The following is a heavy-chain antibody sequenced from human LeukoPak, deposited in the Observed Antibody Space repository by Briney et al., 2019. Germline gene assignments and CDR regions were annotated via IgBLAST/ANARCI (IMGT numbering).Heavy chain of an antibody. J-gene: IGHJ4*02. V-gene: IGHV1-24*01. CDR1: GYTLNELS. Sequence: AVKVSCKVSGYTLNELSMHWVRQAPGKGLEWMGGFDPADGETVYAHRFQGRLTMTEDTSTNTGYMELTSLRSEDTAVYYCAADGGGLSSVVTPRSSPFDYWGQGTLVTVSS. CDR3: AADGGGLSSVVTPRSSPFDY. CDR2: FDPADGET. D-gene: IGHD4-23*01.